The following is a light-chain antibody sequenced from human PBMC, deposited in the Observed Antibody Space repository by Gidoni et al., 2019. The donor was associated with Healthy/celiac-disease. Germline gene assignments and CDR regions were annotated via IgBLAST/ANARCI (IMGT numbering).Light chain of an antibody. CDR2: GAA. CDR3: QQYGSSLLYT. V-gene: IGKV3-20*01. CDR1: QSVSSSY. Sequence: DIVLTQSPRTLSLSPGERATLSCRASQSVSSSYLAWYQQKPGQAPRLLIYGAASRATGIPDRFSGSGAGTDFTLTISRLEPEDFAVYYCQQYGSSLLYTFGQGTKLEIK. J-gene: IGKJ2*01.